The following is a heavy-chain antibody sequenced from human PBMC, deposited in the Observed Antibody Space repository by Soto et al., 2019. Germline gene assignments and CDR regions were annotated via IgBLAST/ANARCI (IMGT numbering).Heavy chain of an antibody. J-gene: IGHJ4*02. V-gene: IGHV3-73*01. CDR3: TRPNGDLFEY. D-gene: IGHD4-17*01. CDR2: IRTKANRYAT. Sequence: GGSLRLSCAASGFTFSGSAMHWVRQASGKGLGWVDHIRTKANRYATVYAASVKGRFTISRDDSKNTAYLQVNSLKTEDTDVYYCTRPNGDLFEYWGQGALITASS. CDR1: GFTFSGSA.